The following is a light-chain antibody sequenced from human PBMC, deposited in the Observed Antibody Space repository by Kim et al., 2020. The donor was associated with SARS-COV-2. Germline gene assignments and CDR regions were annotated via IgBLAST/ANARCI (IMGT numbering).Light chain of an antibody. V-gene: IGLV3-1*01. CDR3: QAWDSSTGV. Sequence: SVSPGQTAGITCSGVKLGDKDECWYRKKPGQSPRLVIYQDRKRPSGIPERFAGANPGNTATLTISGTKAMDEADYYCQAWDSSTGVFGGGTQLTV. CDR1: KLGDKD. J-gene: IGLJ7*01. CDR2: QDR.